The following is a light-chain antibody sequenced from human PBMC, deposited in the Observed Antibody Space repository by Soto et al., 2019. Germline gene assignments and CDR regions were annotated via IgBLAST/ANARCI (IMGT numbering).Light chain of an antibody. CDR2: DAS. Sequence: EIVLTQSPATLSLSPGERATLSCRASPSVSSYLAWYQQKPGQAPRLLLYDASNRATGIPARFSGSGSGTDFTPTISSLEPEDFAVYYCQQRSNWPSITFGQGTRLEIK. CDR3: QQRSNWPSIT. V-gene: IGKV3-11*01. CDR1: PSVSSY. J-gene: IGKJ5*01.